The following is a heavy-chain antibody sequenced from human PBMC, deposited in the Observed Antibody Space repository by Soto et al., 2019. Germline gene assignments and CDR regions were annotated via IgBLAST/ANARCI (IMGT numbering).Heavy chain of an antibody. CDR1: GYTFIAYY. D-gene: IGHD2-8*02. CDR3: ARGKDTVLPGPNWFDP. CDR2: INPNNGDT. Sequence: ASVKVSCKASGYTFIAYYVHWVRQAPGQGLEWMGWINPNNGDTDYAQKFQGRVTMTRDTSIRTVYLELSSLISDDTAVYYCARGKDTVLPGPNWFDPWGQGTLVTVSS. J-gene: IGHJ5*02. V-gene: IGHV1-2*02.